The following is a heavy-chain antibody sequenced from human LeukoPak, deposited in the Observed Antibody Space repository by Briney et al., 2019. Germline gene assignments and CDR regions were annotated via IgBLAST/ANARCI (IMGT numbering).Heavy chain of an antibody. CDR2: ISGSGGST. J-gene: IGHJ4*02. CDR1: GFTFSSYA. Sequence: GGSLRLSCAASGFTFSSYAMSWVRQAPGKGLEWVSAISGSGGSTHYADSVKGRFTISRDNSKNTLYLQMNSLRAEDTAVYYCAKAYTSSWYYFDYWGQGTLVTVSS. CDR3: AKAYTSSWYYFDY. D-gene: IGHD6-13*01. V-gene: IGHV3-23*01.